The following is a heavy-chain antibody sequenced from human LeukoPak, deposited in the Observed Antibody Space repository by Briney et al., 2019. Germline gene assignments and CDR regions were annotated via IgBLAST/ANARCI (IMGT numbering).Heavy chain of an antibody. J-gene: IGHJ4*02. CDR1: GGSISSSSYY. Sequence: SETLSLTCTVPGGSISSSSYYWGWIRQPPGKGLEWIGSIYYSGSTYYNPSLKSRVTISVDTSKNQFSLKLSSVTAADTAVYYCASRGTYYYGSGSYYFDYWGQGTLVTVSS. CDR2: IYYSGST. V-gene: IGHV4-39*01. D-gene: IGHD3-10*01. CDR3: ASRGTYYYGSGSYYFDY.